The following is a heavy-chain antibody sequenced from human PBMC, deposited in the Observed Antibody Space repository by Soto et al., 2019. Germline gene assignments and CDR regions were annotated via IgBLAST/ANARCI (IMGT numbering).Heavy chain of an antibody. CDR3: ASPPYYFDTSAYSY. Sequence: GGSLRLSCAASGFTCSSYTMNWVRQAPGKGLEWVSSISSSSTYIYYADSVKGRFTISRDNAKNSLYLQMNSLRAEDTAVYYCASPPYYFDTSAYSYWGQGTLVTVSS. CDR1: GFTCSSYT. CDR2: ISSSSTYI. D-gene: IGHD3-22*01. V-gene: IGHV3-21*01. J-gene: IGHJ4*02.